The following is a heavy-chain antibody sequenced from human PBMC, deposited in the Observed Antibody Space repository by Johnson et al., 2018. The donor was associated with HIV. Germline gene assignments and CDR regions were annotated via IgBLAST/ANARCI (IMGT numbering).Heavy chain of an antibody. D-gene: IGHD3-22*01. CDR1: GFTFSDYA. CDR3: AREISRYYYDYAAFDL. CDR2: IWYDGSNK. V-gene: IGHV3-33*08. J-gene: IGHJ3*01. Sequence: QVQLVESGGGVVQPGRSLRLSCAASGFTFSDYAIHWVRQSPGQGLQWVAVIWYDGSNKYYVDSVKGRFTISRDNSRSTVYLHMINLRADDTALYYCAREISRYYYDYAAFDLWGQGTTVTVSS.